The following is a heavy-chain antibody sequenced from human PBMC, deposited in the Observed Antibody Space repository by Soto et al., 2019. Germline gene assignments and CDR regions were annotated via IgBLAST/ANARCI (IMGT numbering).Heavy chain of an antibody. V-gene: IGHV4-31*03. D-gene: IGHD3-22*01. CDR2: FYYSGST. J-gene: IGHJ4*02. CDR1: GGSISSGGHY. Sequence: QVQLQESGPGLVKPSQTLSLTCTVSGGSISSGGHYWGWIRHHPGRGLEWIAYFYYSGSTYYKSSLKSRVRISADKPKNQFSRNLSAVTAADTAVYYCARGRKAYYENCGPRIDYWGQGTLVTVSS. CDR3: ARGRKAYYENCGPRIDY.